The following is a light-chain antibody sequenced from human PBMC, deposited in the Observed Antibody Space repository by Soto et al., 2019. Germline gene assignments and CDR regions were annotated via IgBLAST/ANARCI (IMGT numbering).Light chain of an antibody. J-gene: IGLJ1*01. V-gene: IGLV2-18*01. CDR2: EAS. CDR3: SLYTSENTYV. CDR1: STDFVSYNR. Sequence: SALTEPRWVSGSPGQSVTISCTGTSTDFVSYNRVSWYQQPPGTAPKLIIYEASNRPSGVPDRFSGSKSGNTASLTISGLQAADEADYYCSLYTSENTYVFGTGTKVTVL.